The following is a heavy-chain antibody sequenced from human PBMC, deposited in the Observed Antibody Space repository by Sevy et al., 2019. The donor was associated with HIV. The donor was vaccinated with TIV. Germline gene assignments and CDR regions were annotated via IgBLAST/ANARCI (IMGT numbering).Heavy chain of an antibody. J-gene: IGHJ4*02. D-gene: IGHD2-8*02. V-gene: IGHV3-23*01. CDR2: VCFGGITI. CDR3: AREGCTEPHDY. Sequence: GGSLRLSCAASGFTFSIYTMSWVRQAPGKGLEWVSPVCFGGITIHYADSVKGRFTISRDNSKNKLYLQMNSLRADDTAVYYCAREGCTEPHDYWGQGTLVTVSS. CDR1: GFTFSIYT.